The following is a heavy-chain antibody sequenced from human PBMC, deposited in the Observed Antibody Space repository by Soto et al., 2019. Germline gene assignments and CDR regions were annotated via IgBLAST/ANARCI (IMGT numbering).Heavy chain of an antibody. CDR2: IYYSGST. D-gene: IGHD2-15*01. CDR1: GGSISSGGYY. CDR3: ARDPQECSGGSCYFDY. V-gene: IGHV4-31*03. J-gene: IGHJ4*02. Sequence: SETLSLTCTVSGGSISSGGYYWSWIRQHPGKGLEWIGYIYYSGSTYYNPSLKSRVTISVDTSKNQFSLKLSSVTAADTAVYYCARDPQECSGGSCYFDYWGQGTLVTVSS.